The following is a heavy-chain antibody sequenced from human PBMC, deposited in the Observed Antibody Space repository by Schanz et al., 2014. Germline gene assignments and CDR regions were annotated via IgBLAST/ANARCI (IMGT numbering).Heavy chain of an antibody. Sequence: VQLVESGGGLVQPGGSLRLSCAASGFTFSTCAMHWVRQAPGKGLEWVAVISYEGNDKYYGDSVKGRFTISRDSPKTRLDLQMSVLRPEDCGVYYCARVLSRARYSVWLELDYWGQGTLVTVSS. CDR1: GFTFSTCA. V-gene: IGHV3-30*04. J-gene: IGHJ4*02. D-gene: IGHD3-9*01. CDR2: ISYEGNDK. CDR3: ARVLSRARYSVWLELDY.